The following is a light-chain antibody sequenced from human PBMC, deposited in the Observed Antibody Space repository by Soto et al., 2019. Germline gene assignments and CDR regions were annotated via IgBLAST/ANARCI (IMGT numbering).Light chain of an antibody. CDR2: DAS. V-gene: IGKV3D-20*01. Sequence: EIVLTQSPATLSLSPGERATLSCGASPTISNNFLAWYQQRPGLAPRLLIYDASNRAAGIPDRFSGSGSGTDFTLTISRLEPEDFAVYYCQQFDKLITFGGGTKVEI. J-gene: IGKJ4*01. CDR3: QQFDKLIT. CDR1: PTISNNF.